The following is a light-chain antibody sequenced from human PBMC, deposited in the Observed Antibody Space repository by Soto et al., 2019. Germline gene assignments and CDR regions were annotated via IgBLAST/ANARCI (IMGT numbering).Light chain of an antibody. Sequence: DIVMTQSPDSLAVSLGERATINCKSSQSVLYSSNNKNYLAWYQLKPGQPPKLPIYWASTRESGVPERFSGSESGTDFTLTISSLQAEDVAIYYCQQYYTTPLTFGGGTRVEIK. CDR1: QSVLYSSNNKNY. V-gene: IGKV4-1*01. CDR2: WAS. J-gene: IGKJ4*01. CDR3: QQYYTTPLT.